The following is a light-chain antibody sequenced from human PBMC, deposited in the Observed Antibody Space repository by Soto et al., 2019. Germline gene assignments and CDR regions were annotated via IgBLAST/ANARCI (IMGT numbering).Light chain of an antibody. Sequence: NFMLTQPHSVSEYPGQTVPISCTGSSGSIASNYVQWFQQRPGSAPTTVIYEDNKRPSGVPDRFSGSIDSSSNSASLTISGLKTEDEADYYCQAYGDNNQVFGGGTKLTVL. CDR3: QAYGDNNQV. V-gene: IGLV6-57*02. CDR1: SGSIASNY. CDR2: EDN. J-gene: IGLJ3*02.